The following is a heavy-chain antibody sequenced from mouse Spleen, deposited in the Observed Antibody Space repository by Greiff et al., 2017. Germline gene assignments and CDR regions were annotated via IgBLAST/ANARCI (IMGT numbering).Heavy chain of an antibody. V-gene: IGHV1-82*01. D-gene: IGHD2-5*01. Sequence: LVKPGASVKISCKASGYAFSSSWMNWVKQRPGKGLEWIGRIYPGDGDTNYNGKFKGKATLTADKSSSTAYMQLSSLTSEDSAVYFCARVYSNYDGYFDVWGAGTTVTVSS. J-gene: IGHJ1*01. CDR2: IYPGDGDT. CDR3: ARVYSNYDGYFDV. CDR1: GYAFSSSW.